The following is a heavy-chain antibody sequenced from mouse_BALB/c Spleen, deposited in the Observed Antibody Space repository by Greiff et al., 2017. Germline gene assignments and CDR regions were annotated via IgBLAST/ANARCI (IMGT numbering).Heavy chain of an antibody. CDR2: IWSGGST. CDR3: AGYYRYDEGAWFAY. Sequence: QVQLQQSGPGLVQPSQSLSITCTVSGFSLTSYGVHWVRQSPGKGLEWLGVIWSGGSTDYNAAFISRLSISKDNSKSQVFFKMNSLQADDTAIYYCAGYYRYDEGAWFAYWGQGTLVTVSA. CDR1: GFSLTSYG. J-gene: IGHJ3*01. V-gene: IGHV2-4-1*01. D-gene: IGHD2-14*01.